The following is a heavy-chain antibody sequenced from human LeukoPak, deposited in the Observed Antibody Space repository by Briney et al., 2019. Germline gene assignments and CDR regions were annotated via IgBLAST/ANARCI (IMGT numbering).Heavy chain of an antibody. Sequence: PGGSLRLSCAASGFTFSSYWMSWVRQAPGKGLKWVANIKQDGSEKYYVDSVKGRFTISRDNAKNSLYLQMNSLRAEDTAVYYCARDLGVVVPAAIDWFDPWGQGTLVTVSS. CDR1: GFTFSSYW. D-gene: IGHD2-2*02. V-gene: IGHV3-7*01. J-gene: IGHJ5*02. CDR3: ARDLGVVVPAAIDWFDP. CDR2: IKQDGSEK.